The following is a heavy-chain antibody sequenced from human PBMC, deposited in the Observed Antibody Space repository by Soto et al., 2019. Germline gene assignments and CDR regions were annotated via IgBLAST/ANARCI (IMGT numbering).Heavy chain of an antibody. CDR1: GGTFISYA. Sequence: QVQLVQSGAEVKKPGSSVKVSCKASGGTFISYAISWVRQAPGQGLEWMGGIIPISGTANYAQKFQGGVTITADESTSTAYMELSSLRSEDTAVYYCARSQGSSTSLEIYYYYYYGMDVWGQGTTVTVSS. D-gene: IGHD2-2*01. J-gene: IGHJ6*02. CDR3: ARSQGSSTSLEIYYYYYYGMDV. V-gene: IGHV1-69*01. CDR2: IIPISGTA.